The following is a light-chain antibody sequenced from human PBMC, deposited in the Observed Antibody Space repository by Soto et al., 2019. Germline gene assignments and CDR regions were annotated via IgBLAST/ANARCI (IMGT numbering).Light chain of an antibody. CDR2: RNN. J-gene: IGLJ1*01. Sequence: QSVLTQPPSASGTPGQRVTISCSGSSSNIGSNYVYWYQQLPGTAPKLLIPRNNQRPSGVPDRFSGSKSGTSASLAISGLRSEEDADYYCAAWDDSLSGYVFGTGTKLTVL. CDR3: AAWDDSLSGYV. V-gene: IGLV1-47*01. CDR1: SSNIGSNY.